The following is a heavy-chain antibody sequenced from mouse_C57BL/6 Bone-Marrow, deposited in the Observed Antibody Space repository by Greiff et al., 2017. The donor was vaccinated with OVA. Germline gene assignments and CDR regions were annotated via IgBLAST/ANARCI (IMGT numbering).Heavy chain of an antibody. CDR3: ARSRGSNYGDY. CDR1: GYSFTGYY. CDR2: INPSTGGT. J-gene: IGHJ2*01. Sequence: VQLQQSGPELVKPGASVKISCKASGYSFTGYYMNWVKQSPEKSLEWIGEINPSTGGTTYNQKFKAKATLTVDKSSSTAYMQLKSLTSEDSAVYYCARSRGSNYGDYWGQGTTLTVSS. D-gene: IGHD1-1*01. V-gene: IGHV1-42*01.